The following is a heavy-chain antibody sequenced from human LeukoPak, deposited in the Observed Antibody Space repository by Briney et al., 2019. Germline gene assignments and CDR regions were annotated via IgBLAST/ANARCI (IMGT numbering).Heavy chain of an antibody. J-gene: IGHJ3*02. CDR2: IYSGGST. V-gene: IGHV3-53*01. CDR1: GFTVSSNY. D-gene: IGHD6-19*01. CDR3: ASVNQESSGWYRDAFDI. Sequence: GGSLRLSCAASGFTVSSNYMSWVRQAPGKGLEWVSVIYSGGSTYYADSVKGRFTISRDNSKNTLYLQMNSLRAEDTAVYYCASVNQESSGWYRDAFDIWGQGTMVTVSS.